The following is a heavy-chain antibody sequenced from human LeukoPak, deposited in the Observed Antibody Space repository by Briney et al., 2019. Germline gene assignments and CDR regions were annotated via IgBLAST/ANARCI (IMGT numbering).Heavy chain of an antibody. V-gene: IGHV1-2*06. CDR2: INPNSGST. Sequence: ASVKVSCKASGYTFTGYYMHWVRQAPGQGLEWMGRINPNSGSTNYAQKFQGRATMTRDTSITTAYMELSRLRSDDTAVYYCARWPRGYCSGGSCEEYWGQGTLVTVSS. J-gene: IGHJ4*02. CDR1: GYTFTGYY. D-gene: IGHD2-15*01. CDR3: ARWPRGYCSGGSCEEY.